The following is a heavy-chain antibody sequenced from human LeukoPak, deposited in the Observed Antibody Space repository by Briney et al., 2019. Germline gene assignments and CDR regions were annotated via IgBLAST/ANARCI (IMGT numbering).Heavy chain of an antibody. J-gene: IGHJ4*02. CDR2: ISASGDTT. V-gene: IGHV3-23*01. CDR3: AKDRGY. CDR1: GITPINYG. Sequence: GRSLRLSCITSGITPINYGMSWVSQAPRKGLEWVSGISASGDTTYYADSVKGRFTISRDNSKNTVYLQMNSLRVEDTAVYYCAKDRGYWGQGTLVTVSS.